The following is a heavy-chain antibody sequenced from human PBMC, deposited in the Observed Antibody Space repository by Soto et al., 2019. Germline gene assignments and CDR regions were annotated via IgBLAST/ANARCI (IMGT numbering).Heavy chain of an antibody. D-gene: IGHD3-22*01. Sequence: SETLSLTCAVYGGSFSGHYWSWIRQPPGKGLEWIGEINHNGSTNYNPSLKSRVAISLDTSKKQFSLKLNSVTAADTAVYYCARGRINMIVEGAPLFDYWGQGTLVTASS. CDR2: INHNGST. CDR3: ARGRINMIVEGAPLFDY. J-gene: IGHJ4*02. V-gene: IGHV4-34*01. CDR1: GGSFSGHY.